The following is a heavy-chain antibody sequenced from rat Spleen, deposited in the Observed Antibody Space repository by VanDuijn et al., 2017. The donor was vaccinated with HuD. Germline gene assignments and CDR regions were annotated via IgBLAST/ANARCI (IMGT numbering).Heavy chain of an antibody. Sequence: QVQLKESGPGLVQPSETLSLTCTVSGFSLTSYNVHWVRQPPGKGLEWMGVMWSGGSTDYNSALKSRLSISRDTSKNQVFLKMNSLQSEDTTTYYWARDGDTTGIRHYFDYWGQGVMVTVSS. D-gene: IGHD1-9*01. CDR3: ARDGDTTGIRHYFDY. J-gene: IGHJ2*01. V-gene: IGHV2-45*01. CDR1: GFSLTSYN. CDR2: MWSGGST.